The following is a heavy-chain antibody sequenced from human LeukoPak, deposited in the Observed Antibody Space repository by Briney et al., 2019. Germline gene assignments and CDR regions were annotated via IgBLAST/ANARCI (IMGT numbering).Heavy chain of an antibody. CDR1: GVSLSSYY. V-gene: IGHV4-4*07. J-gene: IGHJ3*02. Sequence: SETLSLTCTVSGVSLSSYYWSWIRQPAGKGLEWIGRIYTSESTNYNPSLKSRVTMSVDTSKNQFSLKLTSVTAADTAVYYCARASDSCSGGSCYPDAFDIWGQGTMVTVSS. CDR3: ARASDSCSGGSCYPDAFDI. CDR2: IYTSEST. D-gene: IGHD2-15*01.